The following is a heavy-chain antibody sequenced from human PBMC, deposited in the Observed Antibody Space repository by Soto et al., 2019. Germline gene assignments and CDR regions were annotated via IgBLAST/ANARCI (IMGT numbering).Heavy chain of an antibody. D-gene: IGHD3-10*01. CDR3: ARRQPPYYYGSGSYRILCFDP. CDR2: INHSGST. Sequence: QVQLQQWGAGLLKPSETLSLTCAVYGGSFSGYYWSWIRQRPGKGLEWIGEINHSGSTNYNPSLKSRVHISVDTSKNQFHLKLRSVTAADTAVYYCARRQPPYYYGSGSYRILCFDPWGQGTLVPVSS. J-gene: IGHJ5*02. CDR1: GGSFSGYY. V-gene: IGHV4-34*01.